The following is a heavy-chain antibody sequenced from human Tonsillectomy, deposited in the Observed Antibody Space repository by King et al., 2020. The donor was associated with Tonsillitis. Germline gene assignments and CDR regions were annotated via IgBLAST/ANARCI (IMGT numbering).Heavy chain of an antibody. D-gene: IGHD3-16*01. CDR2: IRSKAYGGTT. CDR3: TRDYDYVWGSDAFDI. J-gene: IGHJ3*02. Sequence: VQLVESGGGLVKPGRSLRLSCTASGFTFGDYAMSWFRQAPGKGLEWVGFIRSKAYGGTTENAASVKGRFTISRDDSKSIAYLQMNSLKTEDTAVYYCTRDYDYVWGSDAFDIWGQGTMVTVSS. V-gene: IGHV3-49*05. CDR1: GFTFGDYA.